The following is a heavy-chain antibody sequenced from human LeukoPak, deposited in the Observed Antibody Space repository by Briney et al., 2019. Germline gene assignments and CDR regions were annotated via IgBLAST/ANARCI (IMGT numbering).Heavy chain of an antibody. CDR3: ARGFALDWGVNDAFDI. D-gene: IGHD3/OR15-3a*01. CDR1: GGTFSSYA. V-gene: IGHV1-69*05. CDR2: IIPIFGTV. Sequence: SVKVSCKASGGTFSSYAISWVRQAPGQGLEWMGGIIPIFGTVNYAQKFQGRVTITTDESTSTAYMELSSLRSEDTAVYYRARGFALDWGVNDAFDIWGQGTMVTVSS. J-gene: IGHJ3*02.